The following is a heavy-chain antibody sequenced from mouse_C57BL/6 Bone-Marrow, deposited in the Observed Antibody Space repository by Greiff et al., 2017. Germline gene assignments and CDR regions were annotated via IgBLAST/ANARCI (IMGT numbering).Heavy chain of an antibody. Sequence: EVKVVESGGGLVQPGGSLSLSCAASGFTFTDYYMSWVRQPPGKALEWLGFIRNKANGYTTEYSASVKGRFTISRDNSQSILYLQMNALRAEDSATYYGARYEVLGWYFDVWGTGTTVTVSS. D-gene: IGHD2-14*01. CDR1: GFTFTDYY. CDR3: ARYEVLGWYFDV. V-gene: IGHV7-3*01. CDR2: IRNKANGYTT. J-gene: IGHJ1*03.